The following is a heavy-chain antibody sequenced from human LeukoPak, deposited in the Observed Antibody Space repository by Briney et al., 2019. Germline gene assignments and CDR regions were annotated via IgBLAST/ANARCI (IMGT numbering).Heavy chain of an antibody. CDR2: IIPLFGTA. Sequence: SVKVSCKASGGTFSSYAISWVRQAPGQGLKWMGGIIPLFGTANYAQKFQGRVTITADESTSTAYMELSSLRSEDTAVYYCARVFGRQTIDYWGQGTLVTVSS. CDR1: GGTFSSYA. CDR3: ARVFGRQTIDY. D-gene: IGHD1/OR15-1a*01. V-gene: IGHV1-69*13. J-gene: IGHJ4*02.